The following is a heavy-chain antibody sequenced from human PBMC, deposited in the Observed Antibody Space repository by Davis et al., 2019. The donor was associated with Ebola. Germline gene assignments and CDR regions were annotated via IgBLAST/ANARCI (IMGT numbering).Heavy chain of an antibody. D-gene: IGHD3-16*02. CDR1: GGSFSGYY. CDR3: ARVRLSGPRELSALDY. V-gene: IGHV4-34*01. Sequence: SETLSLTCAVYGGSFSGYYWSWIRQPPGKGLEWIGEINHSGSTNYNPSLKSRVTISVDTSKNQFSLQLNSVTPEDTAVYYCARVRLSGPRELSALDYWGQGTLVTVSS. J-gene: IGHJ4*02. CDR2: INHSGST.